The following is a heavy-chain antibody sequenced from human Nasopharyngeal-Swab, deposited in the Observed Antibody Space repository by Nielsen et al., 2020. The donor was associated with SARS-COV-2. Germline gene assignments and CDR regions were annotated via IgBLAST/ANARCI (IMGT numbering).Heavy chain of an antibody. Sequence: VRQAPGKGLEWVAVIWYDGSNKYYADSVKGRFTISRDNSKNMLYLQMNSLRAEDTAVYYCAREILGAAAGSYYYYYYGMDVWGQGTTVTVSS. V-gene: IGHV3-33*01. D-gene: IGHD6-13*01. J-gene: IGHJ6*02. CDR2: IWYDGSNK. CDR3: AREILGAAAGSYYYYYYGMDV.